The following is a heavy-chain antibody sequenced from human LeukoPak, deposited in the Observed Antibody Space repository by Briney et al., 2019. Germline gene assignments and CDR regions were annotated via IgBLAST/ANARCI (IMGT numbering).Heavy chain of an antibody. V-gene: IGHV1-2*02. CDR1: GYTFTGYY. J-gene: IGHJ4*02. CDR3: ARRYSSSWCFDY. Sequence: ASVKVSCKASGYTFTGYYMHWVRQAPGQGLEWMGWINPNSGGTNYAQKFQGRVTMTRDTSISTAYMELSRLRSDDTAVYYCARRYSSSWCFDYWGQGTLVTVSS. CDR2: INPNSGGT. D-gene: IGHD6-13*01.